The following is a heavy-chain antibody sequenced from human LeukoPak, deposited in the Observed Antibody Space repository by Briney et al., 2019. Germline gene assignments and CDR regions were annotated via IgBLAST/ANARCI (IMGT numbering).Heavy chain of an antibody. Sequence: GASVKVSCKASGYTFTSIDINGVRQASGQGLEWMGWMNPTSSNTGYVQKFQGRVTMTTNTSISTAYMELSSLRSEYTAVYYCARGRGGWYFDPWGQGTLVTVSS. V-gene: IGHV1-8*01. D-gene: IGHD6-19*01. CDR2: MNPTSSNT. J-gene: IGHJ5*02. CDR3: ARGRGGWYFDP. CDR1: GYTFTSID.